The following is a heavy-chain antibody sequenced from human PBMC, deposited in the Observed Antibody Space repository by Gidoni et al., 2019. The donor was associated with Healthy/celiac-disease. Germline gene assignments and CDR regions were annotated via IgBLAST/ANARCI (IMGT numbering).Heavy chain of an antibody. CDR2: ISYDGSNK. V-gene: IGHV3-30*18. CDR3: ANNPLGETYYFDY. Sequence: QVQLVESGGGVVQPGRSLRLSCAASGFPFSSYGMNWVRKAPGKGLEGVAVISYDGSNKYYADSVKGRFTISRDNSKNTLYLQMNSLRAEDTAVYYCANNPLGETYYFDYWGQGTLVTVSS. CDR1: GFPFSSYG. D-gene: IGHD3-10*01. J-gene: IGHJ4*02.